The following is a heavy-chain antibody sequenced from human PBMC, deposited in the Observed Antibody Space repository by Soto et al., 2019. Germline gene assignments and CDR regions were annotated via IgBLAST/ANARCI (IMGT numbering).Heavy chain of an antibody. CDR2: ISAYNGNT. Sequence: QVQLVQSGAEVKKPGASVKVSCKASGYTFTSYGISWVRQAPGQGLEWMGWISAYNGNTNYAQKLQGRVTMTTDTSTSTAYMELRSPRSDDTAVYYCARVAVDIVATTLNWFDPWGQGTLVTVSS. CDR3: ARVAVDIVATTLNWFDP. CDR1: GYTFTSYG. V-gene: IGHV1-18*04. D-gene: IGHD5-12*01. J-gene: IGHJ5*02.